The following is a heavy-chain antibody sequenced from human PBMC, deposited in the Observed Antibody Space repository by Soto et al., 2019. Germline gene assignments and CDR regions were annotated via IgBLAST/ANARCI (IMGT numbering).Heavy chain of an antibody. J-gene: IGHJ4*02. CDR1: GFTFSSYW. CDR2: IKQDGSEK. V-gene: IGHV3-7*03. Sequence: GGSLRLSCAASGFTFSSYWMSWVRQAPGKGLEWVANIKQDGSEKYYVDSVKGRFTISRDNAKNSLYLQMNSLRAEDTAVYYCARCGGYSYGYLFDYWGQGTLVTVSS. CDR3: ARCGGYSYGYLFDY. D-gene: IGHD5-18*01.